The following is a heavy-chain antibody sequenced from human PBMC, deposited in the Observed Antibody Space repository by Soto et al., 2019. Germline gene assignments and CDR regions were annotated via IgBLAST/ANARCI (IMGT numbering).Heavy chain of an antibody. CDR1: GGYINSGGCY. J-gene: IGHJ3*02. Sequence: QVQLQESGPGLVKPSQTLSLTCTASGGYINSGGCYWSWIRQPPGKGLEWIGYIYYRGSTHYNPSLKSRVTISVDTSKNQFSLDLSSVTAADTAVYYCARVLWNDERVYAFDIWGQGTMVTVSS. D-gene: IGHD1-1*01. CDR2: IYYRGST. V-gene: IGHV4-31*03. CDR3: ARVLWNDERVYAFDI.